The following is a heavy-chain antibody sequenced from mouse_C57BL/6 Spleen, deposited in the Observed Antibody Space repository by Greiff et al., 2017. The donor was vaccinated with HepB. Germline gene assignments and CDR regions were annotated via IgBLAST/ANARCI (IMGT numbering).Heavy chain of an antibody. Sequence: QVQLQQPGAELVKPGASVKLSCKASGYTFTSYWMQWVKQRPGQGLEWIGEIDPSDSYTNYNQKFKGKATLTVDTSSSTAYMQLSSLTSEDSAVYYCARQQYYYAMDYWGQGTSVTVSS. CDR1: GYTFTSYW. D-gene: IGHD6-1*01. V-gene: IGHV1-50*01. J-gene: IGHJ4*01. CDR2: IDPSDSYT. CDR3: ARQQYYYAMDY.